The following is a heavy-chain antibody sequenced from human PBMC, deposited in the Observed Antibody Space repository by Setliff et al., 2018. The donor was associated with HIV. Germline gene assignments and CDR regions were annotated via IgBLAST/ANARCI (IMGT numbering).Heavy chain of an antibody. V-gene: IGHV1-69*01. CDR2: IIPIFGTA. J-gene: IGHJ6*02. CDR3: ASVDYGGNSNYYYGMDV. D-gene: IGHD4-17*01. CDR1: RGTFSSYA. Sequence: VKVSCKASRGTFSSYAISWVRQAPGQGLEWMGGIIPIFGTANYAQKFQGRVTITADESTSTAYMELSSLRSEDTAVYYCASVDYGGNSNYYYGMDVWGQGTTATVSS.